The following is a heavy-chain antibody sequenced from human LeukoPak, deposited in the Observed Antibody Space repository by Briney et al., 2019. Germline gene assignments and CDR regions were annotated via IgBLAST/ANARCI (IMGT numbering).Heavy chain of an antibody. CDR2: INHSGST. CDR3: ARVPLRRQYNWFDP. J-gene: IGHJ5*02. Sequence: SETLSVTCAVYGGSFSGYYWSWIRQPPGKGLEWIGEINHSGSTNYNPSLKSRVTISVDTSKNQFSLKLSSVTAADTAVYYCARVPLRRQYNWFDPWGQGTLVTVSS. V-gene: IGHV4-34*01. CDR1: GGSFSGYY. D-gene: IGHD5-24*01.